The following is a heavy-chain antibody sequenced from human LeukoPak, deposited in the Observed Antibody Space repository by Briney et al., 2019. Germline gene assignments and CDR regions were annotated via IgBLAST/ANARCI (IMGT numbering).Heavy chain of an antibody. D-gene: IGHD3-10*01. CDR1: GYTFTSYY. V-gene: IGHV1-46*01. Sequence: ASVKVSCKASGYTFTSYYMHWVRQAPGQGLEWMGINNPSGGSTSYAQKFQGRVTMTRDTSTSTVYMELSSLRSEDTAVYYCAREGSSGNWFDPWGQGTLVTVSS. CDR2: NNPSGGST. CDR3: AREGSSGNWFDP. J-gene: IGHJ5*02.